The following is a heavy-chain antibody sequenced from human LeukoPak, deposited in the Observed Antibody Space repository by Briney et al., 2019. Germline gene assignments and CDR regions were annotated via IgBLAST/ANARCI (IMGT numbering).Heavy chain of an antibody. CDR3: ARNAVPNILTGHSALSFDY. CDR1: GGSISSGDYY. J-gene: IGHJ4*02. D-gene: IGHD3-9*01. CDR2: IYYSGST. V-gene: IGHV4-30-4*01. Sequence: SQTLSLTCTVSGGSISSGDYYWSWIRQPPGKGLEWIGYIYYSGSTYYNPSLKSRVTISVDTSKNQFSLKLSSVTAADTAVYYCARNAVPNILTGHSALSFDYWGQGTLVTVSS.